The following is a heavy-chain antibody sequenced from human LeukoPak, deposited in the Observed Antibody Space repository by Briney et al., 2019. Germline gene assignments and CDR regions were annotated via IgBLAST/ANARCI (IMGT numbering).Heavy chain of an antibody. J-gene: IGHJ4*02. CDR3: ARKDGDY. CDR2: IYSSGST. CDR1: GASISAFH. V-gene: IGHV4-4*07. Sequence: SETLSLTCTVSGASISAFHWTWIRQPAGKGLEWIGLIYSSGSTLFNPSLKSRVAMSVDLTKNQLSLKLTSVTAADTAMYYCARKDGDYWGRGTLVTVSS.